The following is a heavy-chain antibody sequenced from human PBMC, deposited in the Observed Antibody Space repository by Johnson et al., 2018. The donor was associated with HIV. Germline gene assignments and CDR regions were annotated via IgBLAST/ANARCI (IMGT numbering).Heavy chain of an antibody. CDR3: ARDGESQQLPLGDAFDI. D-gene: IGHD6-13*01. CDR2: IYSGGST. Sequence: DVQLAESGGGLVQSGGSLRLSCGASGFSVSNTYMNWVRQAPGKGLEWVSVIYSGGSTYYADSVRGRFTISRDNSKNTLYLQMSSLRAEDTAMYYCARDGESQQLPLGDAFDIWGQGTMVTVS. J-gene: IGHJ3*02. CDR1: GFSVSNTY. V-gene: IGHV3-66*01.